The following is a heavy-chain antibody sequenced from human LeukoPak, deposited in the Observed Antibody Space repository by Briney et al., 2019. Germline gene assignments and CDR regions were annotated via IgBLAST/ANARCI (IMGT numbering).Heavy chain of an antibody. D-gene: IGHD6-19*01. CDR3: ASEGRGLAVAGTFDY. CDR2: ISYDRRNK. Sequence: GGSLRLSCAASGFTFTSYVMHWVRQAPGKGLDWVAVISYDRRNKYYADSLEGRFTICRDNSKTTLYLQMNGLRAEETAVYYCASEGRGLAVAGTFDYWGRGTLVTVSS. CDR1: GFTFTSYV. J-gene: IGHJ4*02. V-gene: IGHV3-30*04.